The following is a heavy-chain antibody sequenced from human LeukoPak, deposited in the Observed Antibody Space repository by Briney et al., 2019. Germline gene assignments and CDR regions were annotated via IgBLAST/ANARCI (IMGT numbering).Heavy chain of an antibody. D-gene: IGHD2-2*01. CDR1: GGSISSGGYY. CDR3: ATNSDIVVVPAATPALGY. J-gene: IGHJ4*02. V-gene: IGHV4-30-4*01. Sequence: PSQTLSLTCTVSGGSISSGGYYWSWIRQPPGKGLEWIGYIYYSGSTYYNPSLKSRVTISVDTSKNQFSLKLSSVTAADTAVYYCATNSDIVVVPAATPALGYWGQGTLVTVSS. CDR2: IYYSGST.